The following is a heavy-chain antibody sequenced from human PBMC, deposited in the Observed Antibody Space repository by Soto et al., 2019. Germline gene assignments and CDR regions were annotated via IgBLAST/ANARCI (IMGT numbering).Heavy chain of an antibody. CDR3: ARASPYLAVAVFFQH. V-gene: IGHV3-48*03. D-gene: IGHD6-19*01. J-gene: IGHJ1*01. Sequence: ESGGGLVQPGGSLRLSCAASGFTFSSYEMNWVRQAPGKGLEWVSYISSSGSTIYYADSVKGRFTISRDNAKNSLYLQMNSLRAEDTAVYYCARASPYLAVAVFFQHWGQGTLVTVSS. CDR2: ISSSGSTI. CDR1: GFTFSSYE.